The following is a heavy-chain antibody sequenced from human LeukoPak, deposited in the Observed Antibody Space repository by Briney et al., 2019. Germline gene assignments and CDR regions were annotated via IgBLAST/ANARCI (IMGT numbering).Heavy chain of an antibody. CDR3: GRDQGSMIVVRTTKWYFDL. V-gene: IGHV3-7*01. J-gene: IGHJ2*01. Sequence: GGSLRLSCAASGFTFSNYRMSWIRQAQGQGLEWLANRNQDGSEMYYVDSLKGRFTISRDNVKNSLYLQINSLRAYDTAVYYCGRDQGSMIVVRTTKWYFDLWGRGTLVTVSS. CDR1: GFTFSNYR. CDR2: RNQDGSEM. D-gene: IGHD3-22*01.